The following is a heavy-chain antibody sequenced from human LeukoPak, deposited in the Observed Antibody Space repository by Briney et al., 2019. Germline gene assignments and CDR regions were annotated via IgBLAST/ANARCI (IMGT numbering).Heavy chain of an antibody. J-gene: IGHJ4*02. V-gene: IGHV3-72*01. D-gene: IGHD6-19*01. CDR3: ASACSSGWYYFDY. CDR2: IKNKANSYTT. CDR1: GFTFSDHY. Sequence: GGSLRLSCAASGFTFSDHYMDWVRQAPGKGLEWVGRIKNKANSYTTLYAASVKGRFTISRDDSKNSLYLQMNSLRAEDTAVYFCASACSSGWYYFDYWGQGTPVTVSS.